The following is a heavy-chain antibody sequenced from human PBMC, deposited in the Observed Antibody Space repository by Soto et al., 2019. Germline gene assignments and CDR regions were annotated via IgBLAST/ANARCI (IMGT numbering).Heavy chain of an antibody. CDR1: GFTFSSYA. V-gene: IGHV3-23*01. CDR3: AKTWSRITIFGVVISWFDP. Sequence: PGGSLRLSCAASGFTFSSYAMSWVRQAPGKGLEWVSAISGSGGSTYYADSVKGRFTISRDNSKNTLYLQMNSLRAEDTAVYYCAKTWSRITIFGVVISWFDPWGQGTLVTVSS. D-gene: IGHD3-3*01. J-gene: IGHJ5*02. CDR2: ISGSGGST.